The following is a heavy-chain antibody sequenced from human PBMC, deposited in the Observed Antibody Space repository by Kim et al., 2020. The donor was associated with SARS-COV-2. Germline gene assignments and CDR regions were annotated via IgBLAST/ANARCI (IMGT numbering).Heavy chain of an antibody. Sequence: GESLKISCKGSGYSFTSYWIGWVRQMPGKGLEWMGIIYPGDSDTRYSPSFQGQVTISADKSISTAYLQWSSLKASDTAMYYCARLGRGYGSGSDVINHYYGMDVWGQGTTVTVSS. CDR3: ARLGRGYGSGSDVINHYYGMDV. V-gene: IGHV5-51*01. D-gene: IGHD3-10*01. CDR1: GYSFTSYW. CDR2: IYPGDSDT. J-gene: IGHJ6*02.